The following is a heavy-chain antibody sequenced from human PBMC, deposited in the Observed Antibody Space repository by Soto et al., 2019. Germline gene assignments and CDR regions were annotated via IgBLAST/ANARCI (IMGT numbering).Heavy chain of an antibody. CDR3: AKDLEDGGY. CDR1: GFIFSKAW. V-gene: IGHV3-15*01. Sequence: EVHLVESGGGLVKPGGSLRLSCAASGFIFSKAWMSWVRQAPGKGLEWVGRIKSKADGGITDYAAPAKGRFTISRDDSQNTVYLQLNSLRTEDTAVYYCAKDLEDGGYWGQGTLVTVSS. D-gene: IGHD2-15*01. CDR2: IKSKADGGIT. J-gene: IGHJ4*02.